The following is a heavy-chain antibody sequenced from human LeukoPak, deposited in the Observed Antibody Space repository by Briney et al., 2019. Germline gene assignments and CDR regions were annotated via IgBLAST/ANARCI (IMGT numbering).Heavy chain of an antibody. V-gene: IGHV3-23*01. Sequence: GGSLRLSCAASGFTFSSYAMSWVRQAPGKGLEWVSAISGSGGSTYYADSVKGRFTVSRDNAKNMLYLQLNGLRADDTAVYFCGRGGDGIDIWGQGTTVIVSS. CDR1: GFTFSSYA. D-gene: IGHD5-24*01. J-gene: IGHJ3*02. CDR3: GRGGDGIDI. CDR2: ISGSGGST.